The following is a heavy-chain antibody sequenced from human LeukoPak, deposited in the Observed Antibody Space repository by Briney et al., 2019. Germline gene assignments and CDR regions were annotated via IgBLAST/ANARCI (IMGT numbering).Heavy chain of an antibody. D-gene: IGHD5-12*01. J-gene: IGHJ4*02. Sequence: SETLFLTCTVSGGSISSSSYYWGWIRQPPGKGLEWIGSIYYSGSTYFNPSLKGRVTISGGTSKNQFSLKLSSVTAADTAVYYCARLGVATPFDYWGQGTLVTVSS. V-gene: IGHV4-39*01. CDR2: IYYSGST. CDR1: GGSISSSSYY. CDR3: ARLGVATPFDY.